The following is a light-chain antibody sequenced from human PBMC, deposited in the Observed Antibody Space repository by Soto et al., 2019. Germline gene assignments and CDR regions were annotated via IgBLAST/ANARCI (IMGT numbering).Light chain of an antibody. CDR1: SSNIGANYD. CDR2: GNN. J-gene: IGLJ1*01. V-gene: IGLV1-40*01. CDR3: QSYDSTLSARYV. Sequence: QSVLTQPPSVSGAPGQRVTISCTGSSSNIGANYDVHWYQHRPGTAPKLLIFGNNNRPSGVPDRFSGSKSGTSASLAITGLQAEDEGDDYCQSYDSTLSARYVFGTGTKLTVL.